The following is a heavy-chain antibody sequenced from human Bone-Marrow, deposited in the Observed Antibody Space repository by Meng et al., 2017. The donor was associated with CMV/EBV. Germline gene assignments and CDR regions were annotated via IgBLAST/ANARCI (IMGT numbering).Heavy chain of an antibody. V-gene: IGHV3-21*01. CDR3: ARDTSGTPDYDFWSGFWGYYGMDV. Sequence: LSLTCAASGFTFSSYSMNWVRQAPGKGLEWVSSISSSSSYIYYADSVKGRFTISRDNAKNSLYLQMNSLRAEDTAVYYCARDTSGTPDYDFWSGFWGYYGMDVWGQGTTVTVSS. CDR2: ISSSSSYI. J-gene: IGHJ6*02. CDR1: GFTFSSYS. D-gene: IGHD3-3*01.